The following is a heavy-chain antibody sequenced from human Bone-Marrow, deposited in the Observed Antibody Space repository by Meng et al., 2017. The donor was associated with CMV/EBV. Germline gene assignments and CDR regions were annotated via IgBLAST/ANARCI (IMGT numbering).Heavy chain of an antibody. CDR1: GFSVGTNF. V-gene: IGHV3-53*01. Sequence: GESLKISCAASGFSVGTNFMTWVRQGPGKGLEWVSIIYVGGTIKYADSVKGRFTISRDSFQNTVYLQINSLRAEDTAVYYCARDRIVVVPAADHYYYYGMDVWGQGTTVTVSS. CDR2: IYVGGTI. J-gene: IGHJ6*01. CDR3: ARDRIVVVPAADHYYYYGMDV. D-gene: IGHD2-2*01.